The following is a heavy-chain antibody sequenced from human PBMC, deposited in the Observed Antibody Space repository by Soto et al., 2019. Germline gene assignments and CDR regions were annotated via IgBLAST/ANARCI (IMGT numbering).Heavy chain of an antibody. CDR1: GGSISSSNW. D-gene: IGHD3-22*01. CDR2: IYHSGST. CDR3: ARDGGFDDSSGYYLFDY. J-gene: IGHJ4*02. V-gene: IGHV4-4*02. Sequence: SETLSLTCAVSGGSISSSNWWSWVRQPPGKGLEWIGEIYHSGSTNYNPSLKSRVTISVDKSKNQFSLKLSSVTAADTAVYYCARDGGFDDSSGYYLFDYWGQGTLVTVYS.